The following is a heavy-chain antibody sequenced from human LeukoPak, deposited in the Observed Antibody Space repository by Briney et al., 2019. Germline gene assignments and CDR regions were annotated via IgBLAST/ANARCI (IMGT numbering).Heavy chain of an antibody. CDR2: ISAYNGNT. D-gene: IGHD3-10*01. Sequence: ASVKVSCKASGYSFSSYGITWVRQAPGQGLEWMGWISAYNGNTNYAQKVQGRVTMTTDTSTSTAYMDLRSLRSDDTAVYYCARDLSDYYGSGNFDYWGQGTLVTVSS. CDR3: ARDLSDYYGSGNFDY. J-gene: IGHJ4*02. CDR1: GYSFSSYG. V-gene: IGHV1-18*01.